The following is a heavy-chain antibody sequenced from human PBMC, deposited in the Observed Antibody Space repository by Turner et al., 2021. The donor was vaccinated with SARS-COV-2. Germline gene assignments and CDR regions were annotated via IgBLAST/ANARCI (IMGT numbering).Heavy chain of an antibody. D-gene: IGHD2-15*01. CDR3: ARGGCSGGSCPLGLGFDHAFDI. CDR1: GICFSSFW. Sequence: MQVVESVGGLVQPGGSLRLPCAASGICFSSFWMSWVRQAQGKGWEWVGNRNQDGNDKNYLHSVRGQFTISRDNDKNSVFLQMNSLRAEDTAVYYCARGGCSGGSCPLGLGFDHAFDIWGQGTTVTVSS. J-gene: IGHJ3*02. CDR2: RNQDGNDK. V-gene: IGHV3-7*01.